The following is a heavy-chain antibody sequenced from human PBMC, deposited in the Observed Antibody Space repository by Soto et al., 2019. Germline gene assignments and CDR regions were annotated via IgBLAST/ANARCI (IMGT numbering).Heavy chain of an antibody. D-gene: IGHD3-3*01. CDR1: GGSFSAYS. J-gene: IGHJ6*02. CDR3: ARARFDSWSHIYYGLDV. CDR2: ITHGGST. Sequence: SETLSLTCGMYGGSFSAYSWTWLRQSPGKGLEWIGEITHGGSTDYNPALKSRLVMSVDTSKNQFSLRVTSVTAADAAVYFCARARFDSWSHIYYGLDVWGQGTTVTVSS. V-gene: IGHV4-34*01.